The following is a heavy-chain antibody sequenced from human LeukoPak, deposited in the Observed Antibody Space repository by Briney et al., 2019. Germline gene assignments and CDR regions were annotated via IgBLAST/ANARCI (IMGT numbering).Heavy chain of an antibody. V-gene: IGHV3-30-3*01. J-gene: IGHJ4*02. CDR2: ISYDGSNK. CDR1: GSTFSSYA. Sequence: GGSLRLSCAASGSTFSSYAMHWVRQAPGKGLEWVAVISYDGSNKYYADSVKGRFTISRDNSKNTLYLQMNSLRAEDTAVYYCARDRKTTVPPSWYFDYWGQGTLVTVSS. D-gene: IGHD4-17*01. CDR3: ARDRKTTVPPSWYFDY.